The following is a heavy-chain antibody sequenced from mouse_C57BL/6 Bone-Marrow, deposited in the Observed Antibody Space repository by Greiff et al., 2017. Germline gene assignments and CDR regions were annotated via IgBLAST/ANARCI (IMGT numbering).Heavy chain of an antibody. V-gene: IGHV1-50*01. D-gene: IGHD1-1*01. J-gene: IGHJ2*01. CDR2: IDPSDSYT. CDR3: ARHYSTVVN. CDR1: GYTFTSYW. Sequence: QVQLQQPGAELVKPGASVKLSCKASGYTFTSYWMQWVKQRPGQGLEWIGEIDPSDSYTNYNQKFKSKATLTVDTSSSTAYMQLSSLTSEDSAVYYCARHYSTVVNWGQGTTLTVSS.